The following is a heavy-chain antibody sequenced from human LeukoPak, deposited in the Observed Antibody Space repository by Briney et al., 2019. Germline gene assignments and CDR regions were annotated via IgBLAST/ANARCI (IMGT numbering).Heavy chain of an antibody. V-gene: IGHV4-4*07. CDR3: ARDRYYYDSSGYYLFDY. D-gene: IGHD3-22*01. J-gene: IGHJ4*02. CDR2: INTSGST. CDR1: GGSISSYY. Sequence: PSETLSLTCTVSGGSISSYYWSWIRQPAGKGLEWIGRINTSGSTNYNPSLKSRVTMSVHTSNHQFSLKLSSVTAADTAVYYCARDRYYYDSSGYYLFDYWGQGALVTVSS.